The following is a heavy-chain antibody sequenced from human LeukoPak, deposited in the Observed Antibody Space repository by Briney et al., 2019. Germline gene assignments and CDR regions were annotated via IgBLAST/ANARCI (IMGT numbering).Heavy chain of an antibody. CDR1: GGSVTSYY. Sequence: PSETLSLTCTVSGGSVTSYYWSWIRQPPGKGLEWIGEINHSGSTNYNPSLKSRVTISVDTSKNQFSLKLSSVTAADTAVYYCARGPDVLLWFGELAYFDYWGQGTLVTVSS. D-gene: IGHD3-10*01. CDR3: ARGPDVLLWFGELAYFDY. V-gene: IGHV4-34*01. CDR2: INHSGST. J-gene: IGHJ4*02.